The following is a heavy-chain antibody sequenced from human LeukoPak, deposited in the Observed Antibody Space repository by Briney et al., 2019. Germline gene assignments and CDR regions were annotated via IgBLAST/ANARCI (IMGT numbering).Heavy chain of an antibody. D-gene: IGHD2-15*01. V-gene: IGHV3-30*18. CDR1: GFTFSSYG. J-gene: IGHJ4*02. Sequence: PGGSLRLSCAASGFTFSSYGMHWVRQAPGKGLEWVAVILYDGSNKYYADSVKGRFTISRDNSKNTLYLQMNSLRAEDTAVYYCAKDRERYCSGGSCYLFDYWGQGTLVTVSS. CDR3: AKDRERYCSGGSCYLFDY. CDR2: ILYDGSNK.